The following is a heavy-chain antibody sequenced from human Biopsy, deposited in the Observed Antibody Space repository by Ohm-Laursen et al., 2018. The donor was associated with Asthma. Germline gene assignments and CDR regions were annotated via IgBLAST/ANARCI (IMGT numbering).Heavy chain of an antibody. CDR3: ARAVDYSHYYGIDV. V-gene: IGHV1-18*01. CDR1: GYTFNSAG. J-gene: IGHJ6*02. D-gene: IGHD3-10*01. CDR2: ISVYNGNT. Sequence: GPSVKVSCKTSGYTFNSAGITWVRQAPGQGLEWMGWISVYNGNTKVAQKLQDRVTMITDTSTSTACMELRSLRSDDTAVYFCARAVDYSHYYGIDVWGQGTTVTVS.